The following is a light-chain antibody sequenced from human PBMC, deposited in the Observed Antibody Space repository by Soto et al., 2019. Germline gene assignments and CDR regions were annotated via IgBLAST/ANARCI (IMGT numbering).Light chain of an antibody. CDR2: DVS. Sequence: QSVLTQPASVSGSPGQSITISCTGTSSDVGGYNYVSWYQQHPGKAPKLMIYDVSNRPSGVSNRFSGSKSGNTASLTISGLQAYDEADYYCSSYTSISTHVFGTRTKVT. V-gene: IGLV2-14*01. CDR1: SSDVGGYNY. J-gene: IGLJ1*01. CDR3: SSYTSISTHV.